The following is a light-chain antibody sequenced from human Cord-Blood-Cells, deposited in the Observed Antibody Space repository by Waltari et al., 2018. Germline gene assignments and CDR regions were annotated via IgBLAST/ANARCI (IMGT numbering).Light chain of an antibody. CDR1: QSISSY. J-gene: IGKJ3*01. Sequence: DIQMTQSPSSLSASVGDRVTITCRASQSISSYLNWYQQKPGKALKLLIYAASSLQSGVPSRVSGSGSRTDFTLTISSLQPEDFATYYCQQSYSTPFTFGPGTKVDIK. V-gene: IGKV1-39*01. CDR2: AAS. CDR3: QQSYSTPFT.